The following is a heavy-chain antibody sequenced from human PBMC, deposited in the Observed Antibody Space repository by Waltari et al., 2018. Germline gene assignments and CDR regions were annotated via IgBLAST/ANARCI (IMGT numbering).Heavy chain of an antibody. Sequence: EVQVVESGGGLVQPGGSLRLSCAASGFPFSSSWMTWVRQAPGKGLEWVANIKTDGSETDYVDSVKGRFTISRDNTKNSLYLQMSSLRAEDTAVYYRAIGGVETSWYWRYWGQGTLVTVSS. D-gene: IGHD6-13*01. J-gene: IGHJ4*02. V-gene: IGHV3-7*01. CDR3: AIGGVETSWYWRY. CDR2: IKTDGSET. CDR1: GFPFSSSW.